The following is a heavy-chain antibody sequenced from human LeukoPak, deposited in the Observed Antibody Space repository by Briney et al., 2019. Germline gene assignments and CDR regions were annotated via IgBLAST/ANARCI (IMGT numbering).Heavy chain of an antibody. Sequence: ASVKVSCKASGYTFTGYYLHWVRQAPGQGLEWMGWINPSGGTNYTQKFQGRVTMTRDTSISTAYMELSRLRSDDTAVYYCARGGSPIYYYYMDVWGKGTTVTISS. CDR1: GYTFTGYY. CDR2: INPSGGT. CDR3: ARGGSPIYYYYMDV. J-gene: IGHJ6*03. D-gene: IGHD2-2*01. V-gene: IGHV1-2*02.